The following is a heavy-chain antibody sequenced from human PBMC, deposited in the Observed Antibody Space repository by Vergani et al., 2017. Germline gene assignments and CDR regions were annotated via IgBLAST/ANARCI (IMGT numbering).Heavy chain of an antibody. CDR1: GGSISSYY. D-gene: IGHD3-9*01. Sequence: QVQLQESGPGLVKPSETLSLTCTVSGGSISSYYWSWIRQPPGKGLEWIGYIYYSGSTNYNPSLKSRVTISVDTAKNRFSLKLSSVTAADTAVYYCARDFGYYDILTGYYVPSPSDYWGQGTLVTVSS. J-gene: IGHJ4*02. CDR3: ARDFGYYDILTGYYVPSPSDY. V-gene: IGHV4-59*12. CDR2: IYYSGST.